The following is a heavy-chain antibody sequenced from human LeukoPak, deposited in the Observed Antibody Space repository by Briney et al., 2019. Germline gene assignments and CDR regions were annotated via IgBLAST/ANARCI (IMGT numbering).Heavy chain of an antibody. CDR3: ARVSDSRAVGPFDY. CDR1: GGSISTSNYY. Sequence: NTSETPSLTCTVSGGSISTSNYYWGWIRQPPGKGLEWIANIYYTGSTYYNPSLKSRITISVDTSKSQFSLELSSVTAADTAIYYCARVSDSRAVGPFDYWGQGTLVTVSS. V-gene: IGHV4-39*07. J-gene: IGHJ4*02. CDR2: IYYTGST. D-gene: IGHD3-10*01.